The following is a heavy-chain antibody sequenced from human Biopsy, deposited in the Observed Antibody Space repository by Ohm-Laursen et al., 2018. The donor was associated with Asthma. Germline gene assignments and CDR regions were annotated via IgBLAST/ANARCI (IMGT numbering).Heavy chain of an antibody. CDR3: ARGRKSAGDRWFDP. CDR1: GYPFIGYH. V-gene: IGHV1-2*06. J-gene: IGHJ5*02. Sequence: ASSVNVSCTASGYPFIGYHIHWMRQAAGQGLEWMGRINPNSGATNYAQKFQGRVTMTRDTSISTAYMEVSRLRSADTAVYYCARGRKSAGDRWFDPGGQGTLVTVSS. D-gene: IGHD6-13*01. CDR2: INPNSGAT.